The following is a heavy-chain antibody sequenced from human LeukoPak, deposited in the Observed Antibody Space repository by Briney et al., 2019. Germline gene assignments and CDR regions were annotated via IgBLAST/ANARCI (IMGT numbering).Heavy chain of an antibody. CDR2: IYHGGST. CDR3: TRGGGSGTYPYYYYYSMDV. D-gene: IGHD1-26*01. V-gene: IGHV4-38-2*01. Sequence: SETLSLTCAVSGYSINSGYYWGWIRQPPGKGLEWIGSIYHGGSTYYNPSLKSRVTISVDTSKNQFSLMLTSVTAADTAVYYCTRGGGSGTYPYYYYYSMDVWGKGTTVTVSS. J-gene: IGHJ6*03. CDR1: GYSINSGYY.